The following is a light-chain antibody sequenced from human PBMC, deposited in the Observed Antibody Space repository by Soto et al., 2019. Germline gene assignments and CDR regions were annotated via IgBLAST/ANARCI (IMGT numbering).Light chain of an antibody. CDR3: QLSYSTPRT. CDR2: SAS. Sequence: DIQMTQSPSSLSASVGDRVTITCRASQNISSYLNWYQQKPGKAPKLLIYSASSLQSGVPTRFSGSGSGTDFTLTISSLQPEDFATYYCQLSYSTPRTFGHGTKVEIK. V-gene: IGKV1-39*01. J-gene: IGKJ1*01. CDR1: QNISSY.